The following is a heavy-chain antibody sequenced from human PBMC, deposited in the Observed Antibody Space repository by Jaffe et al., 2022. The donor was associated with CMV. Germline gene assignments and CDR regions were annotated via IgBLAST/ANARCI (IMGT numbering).Heavy chain of an antibody. J-gene: IGHJ3*01. D-gene: IGHD2-21*01. V-gene: IGHV3-49*04. CDR2: IGGKSYGGTA. Sequence: DVQLVESGGGLVQPGRSLRLSCAGSGFNFGDYPIHWVRQAPGKGLEWVGFIGGKSYGGTADYGASAKGRFTILRDDSRGIASLQMNSLRIEDTAVYYCARDPMKNYWGRRDALDVWGQGTKVTVSS. CDR3: ARDPMKNYWGRRDALDV. CDR1: GFNFGDYP.